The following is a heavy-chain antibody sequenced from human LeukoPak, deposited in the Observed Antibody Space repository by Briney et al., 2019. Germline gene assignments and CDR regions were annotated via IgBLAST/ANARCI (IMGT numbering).Heavy chain of an antibody. V-gene: IGHV4-59*08. CDR2: IYYSGST. CDR1: GGSISSYY. J-gene: IGHJ6*02. CDR3: ARHLLGMDV. Sequence: SETLSLTCTVSGGSISSYYWSWIRQPPGKGLEWIGYIYYSGSTNYNPPLKSRVTISVDTSKNQFSLKLSSVTAADTAVYYCARHLLGMDVWGQGTTVTVSS.